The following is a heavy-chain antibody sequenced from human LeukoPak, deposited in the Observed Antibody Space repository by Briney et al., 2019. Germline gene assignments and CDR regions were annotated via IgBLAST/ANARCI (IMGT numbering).Heavy chain of an antibody. CDR2: IYTSGST. Sequence: SETLSLTCTVSGGSISSGSYFWSWIRQPAGKGLEWIGRIYTSGSTNYNPSLKSRVTISVDTSKNQFSLKLSSVTAADTAVYYCASLSSGYFDFDYWGQGTLVTVSS. CDR3: ASLSSGYFDFDY. D-gene: IGHD3-22*01. J-gene: IGHJ4*02. CDR1: GGSISSGSYF. V-gene: IGHV4-61*02.